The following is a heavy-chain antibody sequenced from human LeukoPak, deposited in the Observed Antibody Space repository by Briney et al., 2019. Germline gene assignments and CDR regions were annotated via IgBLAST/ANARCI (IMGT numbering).Heavy chain of an antibody. CDR2: IYTVGRT. CDR1: GFTVSNNY. D-gene: IGHD3-22*01. J-gene: IGHJ4*02. CDR3: ARRAGALYYYDTSGPFDH. V-gene: IGHV3-53*01. Sequence: PGGPRRLPCVAFGFTVSNNYMSWVRQAPGQGLEWVSVIYTVGRTHYADSVKGRFIISRDNSKNTLYLQMNSLTADDTAVYFCARRAGALYYYDTSGPFDHWGRGTLVTVSS.